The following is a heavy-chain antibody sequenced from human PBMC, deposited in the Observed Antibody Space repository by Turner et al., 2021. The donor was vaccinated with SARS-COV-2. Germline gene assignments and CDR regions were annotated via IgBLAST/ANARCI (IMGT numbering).Heavy chain of an antibody. J-gene: IGHJ4*02. CDR3: ARLVVVRAGVFIIRPYRRGYFDS. V-gene: IGHV4-34*01. Sequence: QVQLQQWGAGLLKPSETLSLTCAVYGGSFSGHMWSWIRQSPVTGLEWIGDINHIGETNYNPSLKSRVTTSVDMSKNQFSLRLASVTAADTAVYFCARLVVVRAGVFIIRPYRRGYFDSWGQGTLVTVSS. CDR1: GGSFSGHM. D-gene: IGHD3-3*01. CDR2: INHIGET.